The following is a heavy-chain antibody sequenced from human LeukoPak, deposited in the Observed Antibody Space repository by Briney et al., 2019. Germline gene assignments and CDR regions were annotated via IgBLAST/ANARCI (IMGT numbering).Heavy chain of an antibody. CDR3: EKDYCSGGSCSDYFDY. V-gene: IGHV3-23*01. CDR2: ISGSGGST. Sequence: GGSLRLSCAASGFTFSSYAMSWVRQAPGKGLEWVSAISGSGGSTYYAGSVKGRFTISRDNSKNTLYLQMNSLRAEDTAVYYCEKDYCSGGSCSDYFDYWGQGTLVTVSS. J-gene: IGHJ4*02. D-gene: IGHD2-15*01. CDR1: GFTFSSYA.